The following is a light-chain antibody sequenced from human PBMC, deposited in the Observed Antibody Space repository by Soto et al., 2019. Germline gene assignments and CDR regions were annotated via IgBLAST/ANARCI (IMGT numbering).Light chain of an antibody. CDR3: PEYGVPLWG. Sequence: ARATLSCRASQSIRSNYLAWYQQKPGQGPRLLIYGASSRATGIPDRFSGSVSGTDFTLISGRFAVEEFALYCCPEYGVPLWGFGGEAKVDIK. CDR1: QSIRSNY. CDR2: GAS. V-gene: IGKV3-20*01. J-gene: IGKJ4*02.